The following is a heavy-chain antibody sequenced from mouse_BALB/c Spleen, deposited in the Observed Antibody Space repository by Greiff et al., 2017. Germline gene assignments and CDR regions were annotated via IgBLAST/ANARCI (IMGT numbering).Heavy chain of an antibody. CDR3: ARERGYGTGAMDY. D-gene: IGHD1-1*01. Sequence: QVQLQQSAAELARPGASVKMSCKASGYTFTSYTMHWVKQRPGQGLEWIGYINPSSGYTEYNQKFKDKTTLTADKSSSTAYMQLSSLTSEDSAVYYCARERGYGTGAMDYWGQGTSVTVSS. V-gene: IGHV1-4*02. J-gene: IGHJ4*01. CDR2: INPSSGYT. CDR1: GYTFTSYT.